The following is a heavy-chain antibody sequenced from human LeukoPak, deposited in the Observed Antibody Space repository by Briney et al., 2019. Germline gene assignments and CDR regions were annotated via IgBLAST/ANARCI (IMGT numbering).Heavy chain of an antibody. CDR2: IRYDGSNK. CDR1: GFTFSSYG. J-gene: IGHJ4*02. D-gene: IGHD5-18*01. V-gene: IGHV3-30*02. Sequence: GGSLRLSCAASGFTFSSYGMHWVRQAPGKGLEWVAFIRYDGSNKYYADSVKGRFTISRDNSKNTLYLQMNSLRAEDTAVYYCAKAGLRGRGGYSYSYTDYWGQGTLVTVSS. CDR3: AKAGLRGRGGYSYSYTDY.